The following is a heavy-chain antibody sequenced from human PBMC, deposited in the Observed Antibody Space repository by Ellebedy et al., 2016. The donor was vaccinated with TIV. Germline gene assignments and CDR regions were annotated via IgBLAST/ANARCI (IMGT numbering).Heavy chain of an antibody. CDR2: MNPNSGNT. J-gene: IGHJ6*02. D-gene: IGHD6-13*01. V-gene: IGHV1-8*03. CDR1: GYTFTNYD. CDR3: ARAGYSSSWLEIGYGMDV. Sequence: AASVKVSCKASGYTFTNYDINWVRQATGQGLEWMGWMNPNSGNTGYAQKFQGRVTITRNTSISTAYMELSSLRSEDTAVYYCARAGYSSSWLEIGYGMDVWGQGTTVTVSS.